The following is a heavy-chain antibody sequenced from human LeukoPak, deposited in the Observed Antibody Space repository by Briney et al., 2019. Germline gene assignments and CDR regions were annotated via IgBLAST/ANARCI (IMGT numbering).Heavy chain of an antibody. D-gene: IGHD6-6*01. V-gene: IGHV1-8*01. CDR3: ARGLVGSSPSY. J-gene: IGHJ4*02. Sequence: ASVKVSCKASGYTFTSYDINWVRQAPGQGLEWMGWMNPNSGDTGYGQRFQGRVTMTRNTSISTAYMELSSLRSEDTAVYYCARGLVGSSPSYWGQGTLVTVSS. CDR2: MNPNSGDT. CDR1: GYTFTSYD.